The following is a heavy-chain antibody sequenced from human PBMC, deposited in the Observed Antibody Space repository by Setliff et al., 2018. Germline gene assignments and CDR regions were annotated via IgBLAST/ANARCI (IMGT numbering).Heavy chain of an antibody. CDR3: ARDQFRNSGGLYS. CDR2: VRFDGSYK. V-gene: IGHV3-30*02. Sequence: GESLKISCAASGFVFGTYGMHWVRQAPGKGLDWVASVRFDGSYKVYADSVKGRFTISRDNSKNTLFLQMNSLRVDDTAIYYCARDQFRNSGGLYSWGRGTLVTVSS. J-gene: IGHJ5*02. CDR1: GFVFGTYG. D-gene: IGHD1-7*01.